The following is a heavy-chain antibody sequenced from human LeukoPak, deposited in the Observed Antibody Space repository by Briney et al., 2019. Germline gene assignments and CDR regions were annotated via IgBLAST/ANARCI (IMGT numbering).Heavy chain of an antibody. Sequence: SETLSLTCTVSGGSISSSSYYWSWIRQPAGKGLEWIGRIYTSGSTNYNPSLKSRVTMSVDTSKNQFSLKLSSVTAADTAVYYCARGGEVVVPAAFFDYWGQGTLVTVSS. D-gene: IGHD2-2*01. CDR2: IYTSGST. J-gene: IGHJ4*02. CDR1: GGSISSSSYY. V-gene: IGHV4-61*02. CDR3: ARGGEVVVPAAFFDY.